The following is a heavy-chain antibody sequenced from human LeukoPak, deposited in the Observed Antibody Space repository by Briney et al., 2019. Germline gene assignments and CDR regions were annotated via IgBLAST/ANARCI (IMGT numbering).Heavy chain of an antibody. D-gene: IGHD6-13*01. CDR2: ISDSGGST. V-gene: IGHV3-23*01. J-gene: IGHJ4*02. CDR3: AKCRGSSWSDYFDY. CDR1: GFSLSRYA. Sequence: PGGSLRLSCAVSGFSLSRYAMSWVRKAPGKGLEWVSAISDSGGSTYYADSVKGRFTISRDNSRNTLYLHMNTLRAEDTAVYYCAKCRGSSWSDYFDYWGQGTLVTVSS.